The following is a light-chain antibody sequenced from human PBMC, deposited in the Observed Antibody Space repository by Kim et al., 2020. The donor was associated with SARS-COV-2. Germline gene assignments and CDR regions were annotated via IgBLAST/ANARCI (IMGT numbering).Light chain of an antibody. CDR3: QQYGRSPWT. J-gene: IGKJ1*01. V-gene: IGKV3-20*01. Sequence: SPGERATLSCGASHTVSSSYLAWYQQKPGQAPRLLIYGASTRATGIPDRFSGSGSGTDFTLTISRLEPEDFAVYYCQQYGRSPWTFGQGTKVDIK. CDR1: HTVSSSY. CDR2: GAS.